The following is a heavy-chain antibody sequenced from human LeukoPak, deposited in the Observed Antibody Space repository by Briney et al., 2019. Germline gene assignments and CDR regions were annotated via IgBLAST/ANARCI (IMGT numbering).Heavy chain of an antibody. D-gene: IGHD2-2*02. CDR1: GFTFNNYA. V-gene: IGHV3-23*01. J-gene: IGHJ6*02. Sequence: GGPLRLSCAASGFTFNNYAMTWIGQAPGKGLEWVSTISMSGGSTYYADSVKGRFTISRDKSKNTLYLQMNSLRPEDTAVYYCAKCTFTSTSCDRGYGMDVWGQETTDSVSS. CDR3: AKCTFTSTSCDRGYGMDV. CDR2: ISMSGGST.